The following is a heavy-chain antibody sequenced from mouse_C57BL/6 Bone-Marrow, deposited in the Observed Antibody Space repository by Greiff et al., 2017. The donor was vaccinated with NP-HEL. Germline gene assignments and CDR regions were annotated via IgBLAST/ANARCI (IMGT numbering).Heavy chain of an antibody. Sequence: EVQLQQSGPGMVKPSQSLSLTCTVTGYSITSGYDWHWIRHFPGNKLEWMGYISYSGSTNYNPSLKSRISITHDTSKNHFFLKLNSVTTEDTATYYCAREGDDYAMDYWGQGTSVTVSS. CDR3: AREGDDYAMDY. J-gene: IGHJ4*01. CDR2: ISYSGST. CDR1: GYSITSGYD. V-gene: IGHV3-1*01. D-gene: IGHD3-3*01.